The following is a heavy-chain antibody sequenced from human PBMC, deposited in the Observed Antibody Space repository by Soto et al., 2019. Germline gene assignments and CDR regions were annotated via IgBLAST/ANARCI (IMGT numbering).Heavy chain of an antibody. CDR3: VHRPITMTFGY. J-gene: IGHJ4*02. V-gene: IGHV2-5*01. CDR2: IYCNGYK. CDR1: GFSLITSGVG. Sequence: CGPTLVNPTPTLPLTCTFSGFSLITSGVGLGWIRQPPGKALEWLALIYCNGYKRYSPSLKNRLIITKDTSKNQVVLTMTDMDPVDTATYYCVHRPITMTFGYWGQGSLVTVSS. D-gene: IGHD3-22*01.